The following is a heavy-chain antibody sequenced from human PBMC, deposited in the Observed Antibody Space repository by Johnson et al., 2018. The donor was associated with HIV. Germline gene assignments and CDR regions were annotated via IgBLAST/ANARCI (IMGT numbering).Heavy chain of an antibody. J-gene: IGHJ3*02. Sequence: VQLVESGGGLVQPGGSLRLSCAASGFTFSSYWMSWVRQAPGKGLEWVANIKQAGSEKYYVDSVKGRFTIARDNAKNSLYMQMNSLRAEDTAVYYCARARIRDRGDAFDIWGQGTMVTVSS. D-gene: IGHD2-15*01. CDR3: ARARIRDRGDAFDI. CDR1: GFTFSSYW. CDR2: IKQAGSEK. V-gene: IGHV3-7*01.